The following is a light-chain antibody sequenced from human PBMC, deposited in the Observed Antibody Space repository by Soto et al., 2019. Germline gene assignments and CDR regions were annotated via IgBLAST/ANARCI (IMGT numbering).Light chain of an antibody. V-gene: IGLV2-14*01. CDR3: SSYTSSNTFYV. CDR2: EVT. J-gene: IGLJ1*01. Sequence: QSALTQPASVSGSPGQSITISCTGTSGDIGSYNRVSWYQQHPGKAPKLIIYEVTDRPSGVSNRFSGSKSGNTASLTISGLQAEDEAEYYCSSYTSSNTFYVFGTGTKLTVL. CDR1: SGDIGSYNR.